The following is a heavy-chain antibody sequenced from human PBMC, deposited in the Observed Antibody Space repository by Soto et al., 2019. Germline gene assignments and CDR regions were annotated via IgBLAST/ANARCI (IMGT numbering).Heavy chain of an antibody. CDR2: INHSGST. J-gene: IGHJ5*02. CDR1: GGSFSGYY. V-gene: IGHV4-34*01. Sequence: SETLSLTCAVYGGSFSGYYWSWIRQPPGKGLEWIGEINHSGSTNYNPSLKSRVTISVDTSKNQFSLKLSSVTAADTAVYNCARAYNWNYVNWFDPWGQGTLFTVSS. D-gene: IGHD1-7*01. CDR3: ARAYNWNYVNWFDP.